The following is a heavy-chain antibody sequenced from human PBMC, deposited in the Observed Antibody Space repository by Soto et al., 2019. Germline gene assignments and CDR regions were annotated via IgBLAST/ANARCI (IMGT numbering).Heavy chain of an antibody. D-gene: IGHD3-10*01. J-gene: IGHJ3*02. Sequence: QVELVESGGGVVRPGRSLRLSCAASRFPFSYYAMHWVRQAPGKGLEFVAVLLDDGSKYYADSVKGRFTISKDNSMKKVDLEMSSLRPEDTARYYCAKEGTGLYNAFDIWGQGTMVTVS. CDR1: RFPFSYYA. CDR2: LLDDGSK. CDR3: AKEGTGLYNAFDI. V-gene: IGHV3-30*18.